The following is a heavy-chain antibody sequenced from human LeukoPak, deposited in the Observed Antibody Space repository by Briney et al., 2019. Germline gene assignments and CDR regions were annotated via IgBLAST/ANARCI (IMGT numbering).Heavy chain of an antibody. J-gene: IGHJ4*02. CDR2: IYYSGST. CDR1: GGSISSGDYY. CDR3: ARVGPPSSPSFDY. Sequence: SETLSLTCTVSGGSISSGDYYWSWIRQPPGKGLEWIGYIYYSGSTYYNPSLKSRVTISVDTSKNQFSLKLSSVTAADTAVYYCARVGPPSSPSFDYWGQGTLVTVSS. V-gene: IGHV4-30-4*02.